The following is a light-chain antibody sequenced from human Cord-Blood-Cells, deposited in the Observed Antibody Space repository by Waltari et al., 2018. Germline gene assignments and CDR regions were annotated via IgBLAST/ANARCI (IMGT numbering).Light chain of an antibody. Sequence: EIVMTQSPATLAVSPGDRATLSSRASQSVSSNIAWYQQQPGQAPRLPRYGASTRATGIPARFSGSGSGTEFTLTISSLQSEDFAVYYCQQYNNWPPRYTFGQGTKLEIK. CDR2: GAS. CDR1: QSVSSN. J-gene: IGKJ2*01. V-gene: IGKV3-15*01. CDR3: QQYNNWPPRYT.